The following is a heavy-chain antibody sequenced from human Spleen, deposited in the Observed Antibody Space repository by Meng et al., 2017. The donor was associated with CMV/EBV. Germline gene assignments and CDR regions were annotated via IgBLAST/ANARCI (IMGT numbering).Heavy chain of an antibody. J-gene: IGHJ6*02. CDR3: ARDRRVTMGQYDYYYGMDV. V-gene: IGHV3-21*06. CDR1: GFTFSIYS. D-gene: IGHD3-10*01. CDR2: IGRSSTSM. Sequence: GESLKISCTASGFTFSIYSLNWVRQAPGKGLEWVSSIGRSSTSMYYADSVKGRFTISRDTANNSLFLQMHSLRAEDTAVYYCARDRRVTMGQYDYYYGMDVWGQGTTVTVSS.